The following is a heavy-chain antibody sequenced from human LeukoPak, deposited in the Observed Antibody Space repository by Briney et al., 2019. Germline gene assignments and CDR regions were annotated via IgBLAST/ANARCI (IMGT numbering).Heavy chain of an antibody. V-gene: IGHV3-74*01. CDR1: GFTLPGVW. Sequence: TLSPSRAPSGFTLPGVWIQSGCRAPGRGEVRVGGINNEGTDTIYADSVKGRFTVSRDNAKNTLYLQMNSLRVEDTAVYFCARGGFSHGFDVWGQGTVVTVSS. CDR2: INNEGTDT. D-gene: IGHD5-12*01. CDR3: ARGGFSHGFDV. J-gene: IGHJ3*01.